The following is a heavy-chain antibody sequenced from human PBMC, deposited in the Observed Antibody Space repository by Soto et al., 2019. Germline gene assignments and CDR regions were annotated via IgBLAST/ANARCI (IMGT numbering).Heavy chain of an antibody. J-gene: IGHJ6*02. V-gene: IGHV3-30-3*01. CDR3: ARNNWNYRGHYYYGMDV. CDR1: GFTFSSYA. Sequence: QVQLVESGGGVVQPGRSLRLSCAASGFTFSSYAMHWVRQAPGKGLEWVAVISYDGSNKYYADSVKGRFTISRDNSKNTLYLQMNSLRAEDTAVYYWARNNWNYRGHYYYGMDVWGQGTTVTVSS. D-gene: IGHD1-7*01. CDR2: ISYDGSNK.